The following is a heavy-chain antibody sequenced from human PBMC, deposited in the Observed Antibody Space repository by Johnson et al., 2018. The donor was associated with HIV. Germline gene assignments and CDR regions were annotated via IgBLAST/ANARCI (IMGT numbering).Heavy chain of an antibody. CDR3: AKPPSMGADAFDI. J-gene: IGHJ3*02. D-gene: IGHD3-16*01. CDR1: GFTVSSNY. Sequence: VQLVESGGGLIQPGGSLRLSCAASGFTVSSNYMSWVRQAPGKGLEWVSSISGRGGRTYYAASVQGRFTISSDNAKNSLYLPMNSLGPEDTAVYYCAKPPSMGADAFDIWGQGTMVTVSS. V-gene: IGHV3-66*02. CDR2: SGRGGRT.